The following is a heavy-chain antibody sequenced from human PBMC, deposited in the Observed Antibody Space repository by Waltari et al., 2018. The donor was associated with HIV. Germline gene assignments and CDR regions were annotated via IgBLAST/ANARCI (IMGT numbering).Heavy chain of an antibody. J-gene: IGHJ6*02. D-gene: IGHD2-2*01. CDR2: VSPHTGRS. Sequence: QVLLVQSGAEVKRPGASMKISCTASGYMVNSYDINWVRQASTPGLAWVGWVSPHTGRSDFAERFHGRVTMTANMSSNTAYLEMTSLTSDDTAVYYCARGAPSLDLNKFHHYAMDVWGQGTTIVVS. V-gene: IGHV1-8*01. CDR3: ARGAPSLDLNKFHHYAMDV. CDR1: GYMVNSYD.